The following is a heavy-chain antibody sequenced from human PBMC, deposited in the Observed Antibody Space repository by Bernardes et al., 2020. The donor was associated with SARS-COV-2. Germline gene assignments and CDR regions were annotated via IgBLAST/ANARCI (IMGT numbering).Heavy chain of an antibody. V-gene: IGHV3-30*18. D-gene: IGHD2-2*01. J-gene: IGHJ6*02. Sequence: RSLIRSCEASGFTFNNFGMHWVRQAPGQGLEWVAVISYEGSIQHYADSVKGRFTISRDSSKNTVYLQMNTLRPEDTAVYYCAKLRSVLWIHPYYNAMDAWGQGTTVTVSS. CDR1: GFTFNNFG. CDR3: AKLRSVLWIHPYYNAMDA. CDR2: ISYEGSIQ.